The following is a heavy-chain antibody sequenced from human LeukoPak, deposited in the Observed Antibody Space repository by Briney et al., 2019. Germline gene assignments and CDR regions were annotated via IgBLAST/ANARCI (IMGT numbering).Heavy chain of an antibody. CDR2: IFQSTYT. V-gene: IGHV4-34*12. J-gene: IGHJ4*02. D-gene: IGHD2-2*02. CDR3: ARIRCGHTESMCYNY. Sequence: PSETLSLTCAVHGVSVSDYSWSWLRQSPGKGLEWIGEIFQSTYTNYNPSLKGRVTISADRSENPFSLSLTSVTAADTAVYYCARIRCGHTESMCYNYWGQGTLVRVSA. CDR1: GVSVSDYS.